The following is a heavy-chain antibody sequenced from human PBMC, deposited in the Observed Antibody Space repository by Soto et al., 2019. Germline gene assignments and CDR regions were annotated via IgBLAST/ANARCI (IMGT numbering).Heavy chain of an antibody. V-gene: IGHV1-18*01. CDR3: AKDIGWPRPSYPDY. D-gene: IGHD5-12*01. CDR2: ISAYNGNT. J-gene: IGHJ4*02. Sequence: ASVKVSCKASGYTFTSYGISWVRQAPGQGLEWMGWISAYNGNTNYAQKLQGRVTMTTDTSTSTAYMELRSLRSDDTAVYYCAKDIGWPRPSYPDYWGQGIRVTVSS. CDR1: GYTFTSYG.